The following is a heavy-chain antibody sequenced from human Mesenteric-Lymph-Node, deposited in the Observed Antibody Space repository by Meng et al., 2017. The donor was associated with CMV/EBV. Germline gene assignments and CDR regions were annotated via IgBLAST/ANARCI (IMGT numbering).Heavy chain of an antibody. V-gene: IGHV4-59*01. CDR3: ARGVSTSPFDY. Sequence: SETLSLTCTVSGGSMTGYFWSWIRQSPGKGLEWLGSMYYTGDTNDNPSLKSRVTMSVDTSKSQFSLNLRSVTAADTAVYYCARGVSTSPFDYWGQGTLVTVSS. CDR2: MYYTGDT. CDR1: GGSMTGYF. D-gene: IGHD2-2*01. J-gene: IGHJ4*02.